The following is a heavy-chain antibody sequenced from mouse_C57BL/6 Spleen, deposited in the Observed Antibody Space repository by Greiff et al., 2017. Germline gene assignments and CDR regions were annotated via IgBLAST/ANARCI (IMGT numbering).Heavy chain of an antibody. D-gene: IGHD2-10*02. V-gene: IGHV14-2*01. CDR1: GFNIKDYY. J-gene: IGHJ3*01. Sequence: EVQLQQSGAELVKPGASVKLSCTASGFNIKDYYMHWVKQRTEQGLEWIGRIDPEDGETKYAPKFQGKATITADTSSNTAYLQLSSLTSEDTAVYYCASRGYGNYEDWFAYWGQGTLVTVSA. CDR2: IDPEDGET. CDR3: ASRGYGNYEDWFAY.